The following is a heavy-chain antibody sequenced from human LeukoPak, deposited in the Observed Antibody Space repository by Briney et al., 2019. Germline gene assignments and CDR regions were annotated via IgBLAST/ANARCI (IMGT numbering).Heavy chain of an antibody. Sequence: GGSLRLSCAASGFTFSNYWMSWVRQAPGKGLELVANIKQDGGEKYCVDSVKGRFTISRDNAKCSLYLRMNTLRAEDTAVYYCARSHIDYWGQGTLVTVSS. J-gene: IGHJ4*02. V-gene: IGHV3-7*04. CDR2: IKQDGGEK. CDR3: ARSHIDY. CDR1: GFTFSNYW.